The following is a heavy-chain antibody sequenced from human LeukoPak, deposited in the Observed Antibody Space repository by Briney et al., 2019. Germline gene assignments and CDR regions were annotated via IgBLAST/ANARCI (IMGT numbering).Heavy chain of an antibody. CDR1: GYTFSSCA. Sequence: ASVKVSCKASGYTFSSCAINWVRQAPGQGLEYMGWIDTKTGDPTYAQGFTGRFVFSLDTSVSTAYLQISSLKAEDTAVYYCAIHPSDSSGYFSYWGQGALVTVSS. CDR2: IDTKTGDP. V-gene: IGHV7-4-1*02. D-gene: IGHD3-22*01. J-gene: IGHJ4*02. CDR3: AIHPSDSSGYFSY.